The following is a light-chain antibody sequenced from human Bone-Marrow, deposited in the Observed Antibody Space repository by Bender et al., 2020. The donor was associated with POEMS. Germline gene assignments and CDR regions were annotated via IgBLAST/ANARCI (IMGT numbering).Light chain of an antibody. CDR3: CSYAGSDIRV. V-gene: IGLV2-23*02. CDR2: EVN. J-gene: IGLJ3*02. CDR1: SRDVGIYNL. Sequence: QSVLTQPASVSGSPGQSITISCTGTSRDVGIYNLLSWFQHHPAKAPKLIIYEVNKRPSGVSDRFSGSKSGSTASLTISGLQPEDEADYYCCSYAGSDIRVFGGGTKVTVL.